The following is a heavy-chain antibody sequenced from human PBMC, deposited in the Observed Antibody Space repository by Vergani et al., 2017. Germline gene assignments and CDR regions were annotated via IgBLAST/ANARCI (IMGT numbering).Heavy chain of an antibody. D-gene: IGHD6-13*01. CDR1: GGTFGSHT. V-gene: IGHV1-69*01. Sequence: VSCRASGGTFGSHTISWVRQAPGQGLEWMGGIIPIFGTANYAQKFQGRVTITADESTSTAYMELSSLRSEDTAVYYCASAGYVGYYYYYMDVWGKGTTVTVSS. J-gene: IGHJ6*03. CDR3: ASAGYVGYYYYYMDV. CDR2: IIPIFGTA.